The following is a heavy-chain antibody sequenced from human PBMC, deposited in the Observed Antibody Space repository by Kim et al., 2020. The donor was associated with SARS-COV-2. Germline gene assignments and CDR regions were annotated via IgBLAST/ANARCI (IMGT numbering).Heavy chain of an antibody. D-gene: IGHD1-20*01. V-gene: IGHV4-34*01. CDR2: INHSGST. Sequence: SETLSLTCAVYGGSFSGYYWSWIRQPPGKGLEWIGEINHSGSTNYNPSLKSRVTISVDTSKNQFSLKLSSVTAADTAVYYCARVSTPTLNSHYYYYGMDVWGQGTTVTVSS. CDR3: ARVSTPTLNSHYYYYGMDV. CDR1: GGSFSGYY. J-gene: IGHJ6*02.